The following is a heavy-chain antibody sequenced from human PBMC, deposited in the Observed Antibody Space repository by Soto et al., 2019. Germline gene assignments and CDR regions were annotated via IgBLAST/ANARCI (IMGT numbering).Heavy chain of an antibody. CDR3: ATSFEEIIENAGRPKPYYNGLDV. Sequence: QVQLQQWGAGLLKPSETLSLTCGVSGASLSGVYWTWIRQTPGRGLEWIGEMNHSGSAYYNPALGDRLTIPAEQSSKQLYLSLAFGTAAETDRYYCATSFEEIIENAGRPKPYYNGLDVWAQVTAVIVS. D-gene: IGHD2-2*01. CDR1: GASLSGVY. V-gene: IGHV4-34*01. CDR2: MNHSGSA. J-gene: IGHJ6*02.